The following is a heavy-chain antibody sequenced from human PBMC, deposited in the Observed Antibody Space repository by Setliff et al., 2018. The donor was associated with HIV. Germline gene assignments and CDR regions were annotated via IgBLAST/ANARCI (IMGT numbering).Heavy chain of an antibody. V-gene: IGHV4-59*08. CDR3: ARGNAQSGSYYDF. CDR1: GGSISGYY. Sequence: SETLSLTCTVSGGSISGYYWSWIRQPPGKALEWIGNIYHSGSTHYNPSLKSRVTISVDTSKNQFSLKLSSVTAADTAVYYCARGNAQSGSYYDFWGQGPLVTVSS. J-gene: IGHJ4*02. D-gene: IGHD3-10*01. CDR2: IYHSGST.